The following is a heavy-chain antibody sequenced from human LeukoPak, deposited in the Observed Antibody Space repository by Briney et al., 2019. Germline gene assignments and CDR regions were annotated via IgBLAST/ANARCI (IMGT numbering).Heavy chain of an antibody. J-gene: IGHJ4*02. CDR3: ARGMRAAAGSGVFYFDN. CDR2: MFPRDSDI. CDR1: GYSFANYW. Sequence: GESLKISCKGSGYSFANYWIGWVRQMPGKGLECMGIMFPRDSDISYSPSFQGQVTISADKSNNIAYLQWSSLKASDSAMYFCARGMRAAAGSGVFYFDNWGQGTLVSVSS. D-gene: IGHD6-13*01. V-gene: IGHV5-51*01.